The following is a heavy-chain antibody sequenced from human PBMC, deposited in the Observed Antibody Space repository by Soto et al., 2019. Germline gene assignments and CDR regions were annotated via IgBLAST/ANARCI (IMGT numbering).Heavy chain of an antibody. D-gene: IGHD3-22*01. CDR2: IKQDGSEK. CDR3: ASGDYYDSSGYYAIYYYYGMDV. CDR1: GFTFSSYW. V-gene: IGHV3-7*01. J-gene: IGHJ6*02. Sequence: PGGSLRLSCAASGFTFSSYWMSWVRPAPGKGLEWVANIKQDGSEKYYVDSVKGRFTISRDNAKNSLYLQMNSLRAEDTAVYYCASGDYYDSSGYYAIYYYYGMDVWGQGTTVTVS.